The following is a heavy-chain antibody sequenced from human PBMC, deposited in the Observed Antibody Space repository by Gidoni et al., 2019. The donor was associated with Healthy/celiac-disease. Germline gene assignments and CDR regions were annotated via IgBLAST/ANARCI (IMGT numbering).Heavy chain of an antibody. J-gene: IGHJ6*02. CDR3: ARDRWELHWGYYYYYYGMDV. Sequence: SSYGMHWVRQAPGKGLEWVAVIWYDGSNKYYADSVKGRFTISRDNSKNTLYLQMNSLRAEDTAVYYCARDRWELHWGYYYYYYGMDVWGQGTTVTVSS. V-gene: IGHV3-33*01. D-gene: IGHD1-26*01. CDR2: IWYDGSNK. CDR1: SSYG.